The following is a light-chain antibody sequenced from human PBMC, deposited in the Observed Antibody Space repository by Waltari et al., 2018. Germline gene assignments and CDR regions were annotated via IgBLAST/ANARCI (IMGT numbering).Light chain of an antibody. CDR3: QSYDSRNVV. CDR1: GGPVVSTS. Sequence: NYKLTQPPSVSESPGKTVTISCTGSGGPVVSTSVHAYRQRPGSAPTTVMYRDNRRPSGVPDRFSGSVDSSSNSASLRISGLQAEDEGDYYCQSYDSRNVVFGGGTRLTVL. V-gene: IGLV6-57*02. J-gene: IGLJ3*02. CDR2: RDN.